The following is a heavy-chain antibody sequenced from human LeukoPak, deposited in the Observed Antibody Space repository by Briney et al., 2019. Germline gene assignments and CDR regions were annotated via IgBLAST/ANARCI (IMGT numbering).Heavy chain of an antibody. CDR1: GGSISSSSYY. D-gene: IGHD6-13*01. CDR2: IYYSGST. CDR3: ARGTIAAATTYNWFDP. Sequence: SETLSLTCTVSGGSISSSSYYWGWIRQPPGKGLEWSGSIYYSGSTYYNPSLKSRVTISVDTSKNQFSLKLSSVTAADTAVYYCARGTIAAATTYNWFDPWGQGTLVTVSS. V-gene: IGHV4-39*07. J-gene: IGHJ5*02.